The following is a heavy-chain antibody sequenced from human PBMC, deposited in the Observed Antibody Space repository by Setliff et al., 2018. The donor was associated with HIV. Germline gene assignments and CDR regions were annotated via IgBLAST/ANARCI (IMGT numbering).Heavy chain of an antibody. CDR2: ICAAGGCT. CDR3: ARDKDYYDFSGYYYIYYYMDV. D-gene: IGHD3-22*01. CDR1: GFTFNMHA. V-gene: IGHV3-23*01. J-gene: IGHJ6*03. Sequence: TGGSLRLSCAASGFTFNMHAMTWVRQAPGRGLEWVAIICAAGGCTLYPDSVKGRFTISRDNSKNTLYLQMNSLRAEDTAVYYCARDKDYYDFSGYYYIYYYMDVWGKGTTVTVSS.